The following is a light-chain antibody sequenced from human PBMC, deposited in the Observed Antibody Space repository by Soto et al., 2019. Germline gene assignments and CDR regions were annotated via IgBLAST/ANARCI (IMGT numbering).Light chain of an antibody. CDR1: SSDVGAYDF. CDR2: EVS. J-gene: IGLJ1*01. CDR3: SSYTSSSTRV. Sequence: QSVLTQPASVSGSPGQSITISCTGTSSDVGAYDFVSWYQQHPDKAPKLMIYEVSNRPSGVSNRFSGSKSVNTATLTISELQAEDEADYYCSSYTSSSTRVFGTGTKVTVL. V-gene: IGLV2-14*03.